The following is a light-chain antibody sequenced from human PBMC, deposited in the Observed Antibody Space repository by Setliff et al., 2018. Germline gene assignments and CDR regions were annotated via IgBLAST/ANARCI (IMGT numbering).Light chain of an antibody. V-gene: IGLV1-40*01. CDR1: SSNIGAGSH. CDR2: GDN. J-gene: IGLJ2*01. Sequence: QSVLTQPPSVSGAPGQRVTMSCTGSSSNIGAGSHVHWYQQLPGTAPKLLIFGDNNRPSGVPDRFSGSKSGTSASLAITGLQAEDEADYYCQSYDSSLSVVVFGGGTQLTVL. CDR3: QSYDSSLSVVV.